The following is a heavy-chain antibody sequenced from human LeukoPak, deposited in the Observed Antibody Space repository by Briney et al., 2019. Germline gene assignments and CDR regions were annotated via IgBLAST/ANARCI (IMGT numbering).Heavy chain of an antibody. J-gene: IGHJ4*02. Sequence: GRSLRLSCEGSGFDFSRYGMHWVRQAPGKGLEWVAMIWFDESNKYYVDSVQGRFTISRDNSKNMMYLQMNSLRVEGTAVYYCAKEAQSSGRYLPEYYFDSWGQGTLVTVSS. CDR2: IWFDESNK. CDR3: AKEAQSSGRYLPEYYFDS. D-gene: IGHD3-22*01. V-gene: IGHV3-33*06. CDR1: GFDFSRYG.